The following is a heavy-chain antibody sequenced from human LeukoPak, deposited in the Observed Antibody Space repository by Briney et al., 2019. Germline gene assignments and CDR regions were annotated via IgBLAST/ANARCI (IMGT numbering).Heavy chain of an antibody. CDR3: ARDGTAAGLYFDL. CDR2: INHSGST. V-gene: IGHV4-34*01. CDR1: GGSFSGYY. Sequence: SETLSLTCAVYGGSFSGYYWSWIRQPPGKGLEWIGEINHSGSTNYNPSLKSRVTISVDTSKNQFSLKLSSVTAADTAVYYCARDGTAAGLYFDLWGQGTLVTVS. D-gene: IGHD6-13*01. J-gene: IGHJ4*01.